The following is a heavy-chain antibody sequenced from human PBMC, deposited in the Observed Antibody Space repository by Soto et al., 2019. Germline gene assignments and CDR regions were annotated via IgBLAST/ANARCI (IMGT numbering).Heavy chain of an antibody. CDR3: ARGYYYASSGLAPFDY. CDR1: GYTFTGYY. Sequence: ASVKVSCKASGYTFTGYYMHWVRQAPGQGLEWMGWINPNSGGTNYAQKFQGRVTMTRDTSISTAYMELSRLRSDDTAVYYCARGYYYASSGLAPFDYWGQGTMVTVYS. D-gene: IGHD3-22*01. J-gene: IGHJ4*02. V-gene: IGHV1-2*02. CDR2: INPNSGGT.